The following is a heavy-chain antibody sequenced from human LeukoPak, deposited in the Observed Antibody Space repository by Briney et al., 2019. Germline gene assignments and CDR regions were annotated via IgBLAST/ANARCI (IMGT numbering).Heavy chain of an antibody. CDR2: ILCDGSNK. J-gene: IGHJ4*02. CDR3: GRGEGYDFDY. D-gene: IGHD3-16*01. CDR1: GFTFSSYG. Sequence: GRSLRLSCAASGFTFSSYGMHWVRQAPGKGLEWVAVILCDGSNKYYADSVKGRFTISRDNSKNTQYLQMNSLRAEDTAVYYCGRGEGYDFDYWGQGTLVTVSS. V-gene: IGHV3-33*01.